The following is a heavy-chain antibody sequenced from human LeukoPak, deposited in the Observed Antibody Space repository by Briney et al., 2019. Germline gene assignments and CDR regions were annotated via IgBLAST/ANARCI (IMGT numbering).Heavy chain of an antibody. CDR3: ARPYGLDAYYYGMDV. D-gene: IGHD4-17*01. V-gene: IGHV3-23*01. CDR2: ISGSDGST. CDR1: GFTFSSYA. J-gene: IGHJ6*02. Sequence: GGSLRLSCAASGFTFSSYAMSWVRQAPGKGLEWDSAISGSDGSTYYADSVKGRFTISRDNSKNTLYLQMNSLRAEDTAVYYCARPYGLDAYYYGMDVWGQGTTVTVSS.